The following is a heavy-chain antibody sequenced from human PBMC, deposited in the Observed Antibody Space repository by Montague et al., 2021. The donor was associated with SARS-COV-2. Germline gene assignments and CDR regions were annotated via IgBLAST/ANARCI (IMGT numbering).Heavy chain of an antibody. Sequence: SETLSLTCTVSGGSISSSSYYWSWVRQPPGRGLEWIGYIYYSGSTNYNPSLKSRVTISVDTSKNQFSLKLSSVTAADTAVYYCARGFDYWGQGTLVTVSS. V-gene: IGHV4-61*01. CDR2: IYYSGST. CDR1: GGSISSSSYY. J-gene: IGHJ4*02. CDR3: ARGFDY. D-gene: IGHD3-10*01.